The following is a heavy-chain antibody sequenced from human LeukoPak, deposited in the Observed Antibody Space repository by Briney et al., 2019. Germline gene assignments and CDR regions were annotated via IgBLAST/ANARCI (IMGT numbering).Heavy chain of an antibody. CDR3: ARGYPRRYYYGMDV. Sequence: ASVKVSCKASGGTFSSYAISWVRQAPGQGLEWMGGIIPIFGTANYAQKFQGRVTITADESTSTAYMELSSLRSEDTAVYYCARGYPRRYYYGMDVWGQGTTVTVSS. J-gene: IGHJ6*02. V-gene: IGHV1-69*13. CDR1: GGTFSSYA. CDR2: IIPIFGTA. D-gene: IGHD1-1*01.